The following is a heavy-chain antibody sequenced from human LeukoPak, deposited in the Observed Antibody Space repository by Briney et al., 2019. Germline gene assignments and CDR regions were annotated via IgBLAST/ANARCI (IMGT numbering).Heavy chain of an antibody. D-gene: IGHD3-22*01. J-gene: IGHJ4*02. CDR2: IYHSGST. Sequence: SGTLSLTCAVSGGSISSDNWWTWLRQPPGKGLEWIGQIYHSGSTNYSPSLKSRVTISVDKSKNNFSLKLSSVTAADTAIYYCARDLVDSGGYYFDYWGQGTLVTVSS. CDR1: GGSISSDNW. V-gene: IGHV4-4*02. CDR3: ARDLVDSGGYYFDY.